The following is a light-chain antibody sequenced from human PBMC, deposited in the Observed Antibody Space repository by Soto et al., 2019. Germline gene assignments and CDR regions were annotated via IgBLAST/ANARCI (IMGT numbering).Light chain of an antibody. CDR2: WAS. CDR1: QSILSSSNNKNS. Sequence: DIVMTQSPDSPAVSLGERATINCESSQSILSSSNNKNSLAWFQQQPGQPPKLLIYWASTRESGVPDRFSGSGSGTDFTLTISSLQAEDVAIYYCQQYYSSVVTFGQGTRLEIQ. J-gene: IGKJ5*01. V-gene: IGKV4-1*01. CDR3: QQYYSSVVT.